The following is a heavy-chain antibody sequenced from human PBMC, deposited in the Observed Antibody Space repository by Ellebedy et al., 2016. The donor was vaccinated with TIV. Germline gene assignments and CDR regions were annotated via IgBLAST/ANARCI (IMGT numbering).Heavy chain of an antibody. CDR1: GDSISRSTYY. V-gene: IGHV4-39*01. CDR2: IDNSGST. CDR3: ARRDAFDI. Sequence: PSETLSLTCTVSGDSISRSTYYWGWIRQPPGKGLEWMGSIDNSGSTRHNPSLKSRVTLSVDTSRNQFSLTLTSVTAADTAVYYCARRDAFDIWGQGTMVIVSS. J-gene: IGHJ3*02.